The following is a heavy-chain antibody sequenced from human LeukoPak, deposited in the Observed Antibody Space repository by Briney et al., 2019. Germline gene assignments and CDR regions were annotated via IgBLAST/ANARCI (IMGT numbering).Heavy chain of an antibody. Sequence: PGGSLRLSCTASGFTVSSNYMSWVRQAPGKGLEWVSTLYSGGSAYYADSVKGRFTVSRDDSKNTLFLQMNSLRDEDTAVYYCARDFSGYCSGGTCYFGYWGQGTLVTVSS. J-gene: IGHJ4*02. CDR2: LYSGGSA. CDR1: GFTVSSNY. CDR3: ARDFSGYCSGGTCYFGY. D-gene: IGHD2-15*01. V-gene: IGHV3-66*01.